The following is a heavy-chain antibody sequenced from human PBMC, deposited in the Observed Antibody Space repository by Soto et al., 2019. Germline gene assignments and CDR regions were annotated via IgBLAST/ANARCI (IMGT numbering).Heavy chain of an antibody. D-gene: IGHD3-10*01. CDR3: ARTYYYGLGSYYNDNYYSYMDV. J-gene: IGHJ6*03. CDR2: IYYSGTT. V-gene: IGHV4-59*12. Sequence: SETLSLTCTVSGGSISGYYWSWLRRPPGKGLEWIGYIYYSGTTNYNPSLKSRVTMSVDTSKNQFSLRLSSVTAADTAVYYCARTYYYGLGSYYNDNYYSYMDVWAKGNTVTVSS. CDR1: GGSISGYY.